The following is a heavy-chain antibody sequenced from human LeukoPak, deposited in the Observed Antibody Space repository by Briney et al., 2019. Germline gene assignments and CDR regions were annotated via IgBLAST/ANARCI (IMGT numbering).Heavy chain of an antibody. D-gene: IGHD6-13*01. J-gene: IGHJ4*02. CDR2: IYYSGSS. CDR3: ARVSGYMTEDYFDY. V-gene: IGHV4-59*01. CDR1: GGSINSYY. Sequence: SETLSLTCTVSGGSINSYYWSWIRQPPGKGLEWIGYIYYSGSSNYNPSLKSRVTISVDTSKNQFSLRLSSVTAADTAVYYCARVSGYMTEDYFDYWGQGTLITVSS.